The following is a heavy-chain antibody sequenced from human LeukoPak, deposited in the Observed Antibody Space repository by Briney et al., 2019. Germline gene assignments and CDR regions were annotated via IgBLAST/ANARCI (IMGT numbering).Heavy chain of an antibody. CDR2: ISTSSSYI. V-gene: IGHV3-21*01. CDR1: GFTFKNAW. J-gene: IGHJ4*02. Sequence: GGSLRLSCVASGFTFKNAWMSWVRQAPGKGLEWVSSISTSSSYIYYADSVKGRFTVSRNNAKNSLYLQIDSLRAEDTAVYYCARVFSGTYLNYHHFDYWGQGTLVTVSS. CDR3: ARVFSGTYLNYHHFDY. D-gene: IGHD1-26*01.